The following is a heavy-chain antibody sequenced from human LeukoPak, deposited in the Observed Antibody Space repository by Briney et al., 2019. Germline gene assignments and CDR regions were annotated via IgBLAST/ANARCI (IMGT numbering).Heavy chain of an antibody. CDR1: GGSISSHY. J-gene: IGHJ4*02. CDR3: ARGLTYYDILTAYYTFPYFDY. Sequence: SETLSLTCTVSGGSISSHYWSWIRQPPGRGLEWIGYIYYSGTTNYNPSLKSRVTISVDTSKNQFSLKLSSVTAADTAVHYCARGLTYYDILTAYYTFPYFDYWGQGTLVTVSS. D-gene: IGHD3-9*01. V-gene: IGHV4-59*11. CDR2: IYYSGTT.